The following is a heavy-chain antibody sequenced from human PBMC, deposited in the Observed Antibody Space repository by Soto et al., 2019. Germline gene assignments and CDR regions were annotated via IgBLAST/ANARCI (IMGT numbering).Heavy chain of an antibody. CDR2: INHSGST. Sequence: QEELQESGPGLVKRSGTLSLTCAVSGGSISSSNWWSWVRQTPGKGLEWIGEINHSGSTNYNLSLKSRVTISVDKSKTQFSLKLRSVTAADTAIYYCARGDYYSGSYYFGSWGQGTLVTVSS. J-gene: IGHJ4*02. V-gene: IGHV4-4*02. D-gene: IGHD3-10*01. CDR1: GGSISSSNW. CDR3: ARGDYYSGSYYFGS.